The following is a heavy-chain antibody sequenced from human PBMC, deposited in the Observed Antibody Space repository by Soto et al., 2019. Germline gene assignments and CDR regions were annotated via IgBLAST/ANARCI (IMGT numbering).Heavy chain of an antibody. CDR2: ISSSSSYI. J-gene: IGHJ4*02. CDR3: SGAESPDTAYFSLY. CDR1: GFTFSSYS. D-gene: IGHD1-26*01. V-gene: IGHV3-21*03. Sequence: PGGSLRLSCAASGFTFSSYSMNWVRQAPGKGLEWVSSISSSSSYIYYADSVKGRFTISRDNAKNSLYLQMNSLNIEDSAVYYCSGAESPDTAYFSLYWGQRTPVTVSS.